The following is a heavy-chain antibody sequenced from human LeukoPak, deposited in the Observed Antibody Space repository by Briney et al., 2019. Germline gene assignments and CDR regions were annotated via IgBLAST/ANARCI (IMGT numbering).Heavy chain of an antibody. J-gene: IGHJ5*02. Sequence: SETLSLTCTVSGGSISSSSYYWGWIRQPPGKGLEGIGSIYYSGSTYYNPSLKSRVTISVDTSKNQFSLKLSSVTAADTAVYYCARRAGSSSGDNWFDPWGQGTLVTVSS. D-gene: IGHD3-22*01. CDR1: GGSISSSSYY. CDR3: ARRAGSSSGDNWFDP. CDR2: IYYSGST. V-gene: IGHV4-39*01.